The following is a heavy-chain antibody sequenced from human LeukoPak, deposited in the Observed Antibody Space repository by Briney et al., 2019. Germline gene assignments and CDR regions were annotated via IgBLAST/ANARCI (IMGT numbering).Heavy chain of an antibody. V-gene: IGHV4-34*01. D-gene: IGHD2-21*02. J-gene: IGHJ4*02. CDR3: ARVTYCGGDCYYPDY. CDR2: INHSGST. Sequence: RASETLSLTCAVYGGSFSGYYWSWIRQPPGKGLEWIGEINHSGSTNYNPPLKSRVTISVDTSKNQFSLKLSSVTAADTAVYYCARVTYCGGDCYYPDYWGQGTLVTVSS. CDR1: GGSFSGYY.